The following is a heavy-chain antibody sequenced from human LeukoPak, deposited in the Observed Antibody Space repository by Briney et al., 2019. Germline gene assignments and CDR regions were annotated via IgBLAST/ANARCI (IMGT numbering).Heavy chain of an antibody. Sequence: ASVKVSCKASGYTFTGYYMHWVRQAPGQGLEWMGWINPNNGGASYAQKFQGRVTMTRDTSITTAYMELPSLTSDDTAVYYCARGYSSPVPNFDYWGQGTLVTVSS. CDR1: GYTFTGYY. CDR2: INPNNGGA. V-gene: IGHV1-2*02. D-gene: IGHD6-13*01. J-gene: IGHJ4*02. CDR3: ARGYSSPVPNFDY.